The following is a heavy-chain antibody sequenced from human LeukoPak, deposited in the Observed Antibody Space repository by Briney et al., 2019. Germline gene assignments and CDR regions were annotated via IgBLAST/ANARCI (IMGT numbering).Heavy chain of an antibody. J-gene: IGHJ5*02. CDR1: GFIFSSYE. Sequence: GGSLRLSCAASGFIFSSYEMNWVRQAPGKGLEWVAFISFSGNSIYYADSVKGRFTISRDNARNSLYLQMSSLRAEDTAVYYCARDHEGVVVPDNWFDPWGQGTLVTVSS. CDR3: ARDHEGVVVPDNWFDP. D-gene: IGHD2-21*01. V-gene: IGHV3-48*03. CDR2: ISFSGNSI.